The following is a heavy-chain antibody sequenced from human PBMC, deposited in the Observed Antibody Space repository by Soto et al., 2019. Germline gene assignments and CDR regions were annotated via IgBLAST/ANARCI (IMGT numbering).Heavy chain of an antibody. J-gene: IGHJ4*01. CDR1: GFTFSDAW. CDR2: IKSKIDGGTT. D-gene: IGHD3-9*01. Sequence: AGGSLRLSCAASGFTFSDAWINWVRQAPGKGLEWVGRIKSKIDGGTTDFAAPVKGRFAISRDDSRDMVYMEMYSLKTDDTAVYYCTTDSLFTGQLVRMDNGGHGPLVNSPQ. V-gene: IGHV3-15*07. CDR3: TTDSLFTGQLVRMDN.